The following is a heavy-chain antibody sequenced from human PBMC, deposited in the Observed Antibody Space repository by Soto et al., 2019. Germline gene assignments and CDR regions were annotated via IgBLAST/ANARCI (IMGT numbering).Heavy chain of an antibody. D-gene: IGHD3-3*01. Sequence: VSGPTLVNPTQTLMLTCSFSGFSLTRTGVGVGWIRQSPGKALECLSLIYWNDDKYYSPSMKNRVTVTKDTSKNQVVLTMTNMDPVDTGTYFCAHFTTFGVVIPLFDYWGQGTLVTVSS. J-gene: IGHJ4*02. CDR3: AHFTTFGVVIPLFDY. CDR1: GFSLTRTGVG. CDR2: IYWNDDK. V-gene: IGHV2-5*01.